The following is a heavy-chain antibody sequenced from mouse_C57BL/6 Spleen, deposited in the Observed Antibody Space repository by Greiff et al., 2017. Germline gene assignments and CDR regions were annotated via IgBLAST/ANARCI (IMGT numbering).Heavy chain of an antibody. J-gene: IGHJ2*01. V-gene: IGHV1-72*01. Sequence: VQLQQPGAELVKPGASVKLSCKASGYTFTSYWMHWVKQRPGRGLEWIGRIDPNSGGTKYNAKFKSKATLTVDKPSSAAYMQRSSLTSEDSAVYNSASFTTVRAPNFDYWGQGTTLTVT. D-gene: IGHD1-1*01. CDR1: GYTFTSYW. CDR2: IDPNSGGT. CDR3: ASFTTVRAPNFDY.